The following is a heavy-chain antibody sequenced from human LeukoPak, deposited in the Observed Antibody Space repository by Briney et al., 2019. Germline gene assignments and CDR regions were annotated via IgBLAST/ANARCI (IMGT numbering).Heavy chain of an antibody. CDR2: ISYDGSNK. D-gene: IGHD3-10*01. CDR1: GFTFSSYG. V-gene: IGHV3-30*18. CDR3: AKDPHYYGTGSYGDYFDY. Sequence: GRSLRLSCAASGFTFSSYGMHWVRQAPGKGLEWVAVISYDGSNKYYADSVKGRFTISRDNSKNTLYLQMNSLRAEDTAVYCCAKDPHYYGTGSYGDYFDYWGQGTLVTVSS. J-gene: IGHJ4*02.